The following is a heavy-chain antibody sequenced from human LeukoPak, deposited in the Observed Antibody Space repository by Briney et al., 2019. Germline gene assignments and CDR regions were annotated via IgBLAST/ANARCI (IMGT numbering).Heavy chain of an antibody. D-gene: IGHD1-26*01. CDR2: ISAYNGNT. CDR3: ARGGSGSYRNPYYFDY. Sequence: ASVNVSCKASRGTLSSYAISWVRQAPGQGLEWMGWISAYNGNTNYAQKLQGGATMPTDTSTSTAYMELRSLRSDDTAVYYCARGGSGSYRNPYYFDYWGQGTLVTVSS. V-gene: IGHV1-18*01. J-gene: IGHJ4*02. CDR1: RGTLSSYA.